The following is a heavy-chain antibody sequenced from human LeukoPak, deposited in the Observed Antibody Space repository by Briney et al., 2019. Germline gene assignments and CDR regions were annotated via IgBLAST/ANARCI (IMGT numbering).Heavy chain of an antibody. CDR2: ISSSGSTI. V-gene: IGHV3-48*03. Sequence: GGSLRLSCAASGFAFSSYEMNWVRQAPGKGLEWVSYISSSGSTIYYADSVKGRFTISRDNAKNSLYLQMNSLRAEDTAVYYCARVSAAGKNYYYYYYMDVWGKGTTVTVSS. CDR1: GFAFSSYE. CDR3: ARVSAAGKNYYYYYYMDV. J-gene: IGHJ6*03. D-gene: IGHD6-13*01.